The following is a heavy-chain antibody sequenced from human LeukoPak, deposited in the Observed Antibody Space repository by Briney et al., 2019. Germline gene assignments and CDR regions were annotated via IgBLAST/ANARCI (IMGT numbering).Heavy chain of an antibody. CDR2: INPNSGGT. CDR1: GYTFTGYY. D-gene: IGHD3-3*01. J-gene: IGHJ4*02. V-gene: IGHV1-2*02. Sequence: ASVKVSCKASGYTFTGYYMHWVRQAPGQGLEWMGWINPNSGGTNYAQKFQGRVTMTRDTSISTAYMERSRLISDDTAVYYCARAARITIFGVVIITLDYWAQGTLVTVSS. CDR3: ARAARITIFGVVIITLDY.